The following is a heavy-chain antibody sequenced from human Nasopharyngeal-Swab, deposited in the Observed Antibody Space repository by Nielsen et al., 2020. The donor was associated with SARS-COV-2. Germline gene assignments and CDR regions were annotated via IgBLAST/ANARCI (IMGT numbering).Heavy chain of an antibody. CDR3: AKEALAYCGGDCYSGYFQH. Sequence: SLKISCAASGFTFDDYAMHWVRQAPGKGLEGVSGISWDSGSIGYADSVKGRFTISRDNAKNSLYLQMNSLRAEDTALYYCAKEALAYCGGDCYSGYFQHWGQGTLVTVSS. V-gene: IGHV3-9*01. J-gene: IGHJ1*01. CDR2: ISWDSGSI. D-gene: IGHD2-21*02. CDR1: GFTFDDYA.